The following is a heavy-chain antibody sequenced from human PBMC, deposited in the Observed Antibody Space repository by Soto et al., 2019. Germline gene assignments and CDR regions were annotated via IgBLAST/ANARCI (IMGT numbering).Heavy chain of an antibody. CDR2: ISYDGSNT. D-gene: IGHD1-1*01. V-gene: IGHV3-30-3*01. CDR1: GFTFSSHA. J-gene: IGHJ4*02. CDR3: ARDGAVGGTTGQPDY. Sequence: QVQLVESGGGVVQPGRSLRLSCAASGFTFSSHAMHWVRQAPGKGLDWVAVISYDGSNTYYADSVKGRFTISRDNSKNTLYLQMSSLRGEDTAVYYCARDGAVGGTTGQPDYWGQGTLVTVSS.